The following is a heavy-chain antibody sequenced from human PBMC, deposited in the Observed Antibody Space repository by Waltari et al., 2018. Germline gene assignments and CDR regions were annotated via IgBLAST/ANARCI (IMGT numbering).Heavy chain of an antibody. J-gene: IGHJ6*02. V-gene: IGHV3-33*01. CDR3: ARDMDGGTTPWNYGMDV. CDR2: IWYDGSNK. CDR1: GFTFSSYG. D-gene: IGHD3-10*01. Sequence: QVQLVESGGGVVQPGRSLRLSCAASGFTFSSYGMHWARQAPGKGLELVAVIWYDGSNKYYADSVKGRFTISRDNSKNTLYLQMNSLRAEDTAVYYCARDMDGGTTPWNYGMDVWGQGTTVTVSS.